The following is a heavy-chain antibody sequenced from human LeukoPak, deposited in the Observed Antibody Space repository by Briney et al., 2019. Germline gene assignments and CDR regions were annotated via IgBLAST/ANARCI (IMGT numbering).Heavy chain of an antibody. Sequence: GGSLRLSCAASGFTFSSYAMSWVRQAPGKGLEWVSAISGSGGTTYYADSVKGRFTISRDNSKNTLYLQTNSLRAEDTAVYYCAKDKTYYYDSSGYYYESSPDAFDTWGQGTMVTVSS. CDR1: GFTFSSYA. CDR3: AKDKTYYYDSSGYYYESSPDAFDT. J-gene: IGHJ3*02. CDR2: ISGSGGTT. V-gene: IGHV3-23*01. D-gene: IGHD3-22*01.